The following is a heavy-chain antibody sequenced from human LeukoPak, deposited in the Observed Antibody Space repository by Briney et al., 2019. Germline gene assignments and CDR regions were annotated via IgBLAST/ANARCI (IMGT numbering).Heavy chain of an antibody. J-gene: IGHJ3*02. Sequence: SETLSLTCTVSGGSISSYYWSWIRQPPGKGLEWIGYIYYSGSTNYNPSLKSRVTISVDTSKNQFSLKLSSVTAADTAVYYCASFDSSGYYPWAFDIWGQGTMVTVSS. CDR1: GGSISSYY. V-gene: IGHV4-59*08. CDR3: ASFDSSGYYPWAFDI. D-gene: IGHD3-22*01. CDR2: IYYSGST.